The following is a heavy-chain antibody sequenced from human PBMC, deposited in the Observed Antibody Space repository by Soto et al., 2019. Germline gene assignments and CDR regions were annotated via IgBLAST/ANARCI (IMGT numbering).Heavy chain of an antibody. Sequence: QVQLQESGPGLVKPSGTLSLTCAVSGGSISSSNWWSWVRQPRGKGLEWIGEIYHSGSTNYNPSLKSRVPMSGDQSKNQFSLKRRSVTAAGTAVYYCARVGYCGGDCYDYDAFDIWGQGTMVTVSS. CDR1: GGSISSSNW. V-gene: IGHV4-4*02. CDR3: ARVGYCGGDCYDYDAFDI. CDR2: IYHSGST. D-gene: IGHD2-21*02. J-gene: IGHJ3*02.